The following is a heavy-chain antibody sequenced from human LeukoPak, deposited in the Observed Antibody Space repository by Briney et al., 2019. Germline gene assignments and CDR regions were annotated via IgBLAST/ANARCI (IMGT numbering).Heavy chain of an antibody. V-gene: IGHV4-59*01. CDR1: GGSFSTYY. CDR3: ARVEVDYYYYGMDV. CDR2: IYYSGST. Sequence: RPSETLSLTCTVSGGSFSTYYWSWIRQPPGKGLEWIGYIYYSGSTDYNPSLKSRVTMSLDTSKTQFSLKLSSVTAADTAVYYCARVEVDYYYYGMDVWGQGTTVTVSS. J-gene: IGHJ6*02.